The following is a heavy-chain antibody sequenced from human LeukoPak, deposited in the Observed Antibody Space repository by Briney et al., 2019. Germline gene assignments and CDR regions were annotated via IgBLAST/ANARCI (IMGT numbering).Heavy chain of an antibody. CDR3: ARSCSSTSCYFLPYYYMDV. D-gene: IGHD2-2*01. CDR2: IYYSGST. V-gene: IGHV4-31*03. J-gene: IGHJ6*03. CDR1: GGSISSSSYY. Sequence: SETLSLTCTVSGGSISSSSYYWGWIRQPPGKGLEWIGYIYYSGSTYYNPSLKSRVTISVDTSKNQFSLKLSSVTAADTAVYYCARSCSSTSCYFLPYYYMDVWGKGTTVTVSS.